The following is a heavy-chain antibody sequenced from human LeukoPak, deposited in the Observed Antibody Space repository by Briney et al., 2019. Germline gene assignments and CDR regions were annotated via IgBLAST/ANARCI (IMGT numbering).Heavy chain of an antibody. CDR3: ARDDFWSGYLRY. CDR1: GCTFSDYY. D-gene: IGHD3-3*01. CDR2: ISSSGSTI. Sequence: GGSLRLSCAASGCTFSDYYMSWIRQAPGKGLEWVSYISSSGSTIYYADSVKGRFSISRDNAKNSLYPQMNSLRAEDTAVYYCARDDFWSGYLRYWGQGTLVTVSS. J-gene: IGHJ4*02. V-gene: IGHV3-11*01.